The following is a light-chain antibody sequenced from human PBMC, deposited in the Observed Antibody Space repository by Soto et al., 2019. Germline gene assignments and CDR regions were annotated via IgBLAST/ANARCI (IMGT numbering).Light chain of an antibody. CDR2: RAS. CDR3: QHYGTSPPMYT. Sequence: EIVLTQSPGTLSLSPGERATLSCRASQSVTSGYLGWYQQKPGQAPRLLISRASSRATGISDRFSGSGSGTDFTLTISRLEPEDCAMYYCQHYGTSPPMYTFGQGTKVEIK. J-gene: IGKJ2*01. CDR1: QSVTSGY. V-gene: IGKV3-20*01.